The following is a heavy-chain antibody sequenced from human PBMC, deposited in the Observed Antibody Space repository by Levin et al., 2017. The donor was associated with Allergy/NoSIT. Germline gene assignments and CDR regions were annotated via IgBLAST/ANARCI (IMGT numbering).Heavy chain of an antibody. CDR3: ARAEDSSAWYGDYYYGMDV. D-gene: IGHD6-19*01. V-gene: IGHV3-33*01. Sequence: GESLKISCAASGFSFSSYGMHWVRQAPGKGLEWVAVIWNDGTNKYYVDSVKGRFTISRDNSKNTLYLQMNSLRVEDTAVYYCARAEDSSAWYGDYYYGMDVWGQGTTVSVSS. CDR2: IWNDGTNK. J-gene: IGHJ6*02. CDR1: GFSFSSYG.